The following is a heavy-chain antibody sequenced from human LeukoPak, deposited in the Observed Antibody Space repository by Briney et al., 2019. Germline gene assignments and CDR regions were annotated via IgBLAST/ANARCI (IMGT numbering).Heavy chain of an antibody. Sequence: SETLPLTCTVSGGSISSGDYYWSWIRQPPGKGLEWIGYIYYSGSTYYNPSLKSRVTISVDTSKNQFSLKLSSVTAADTAVYYCARCGSDHDAFDIWGQGTMVTVSS. J-gene: IGHJ3*02. V-gene: IGHV4-30-4*02. CDR2: IYYSGST. CDR3: ARCGSDHDAFDI. CDR1: GGSISSGDYY. D-gene: IGHD2-15*01.